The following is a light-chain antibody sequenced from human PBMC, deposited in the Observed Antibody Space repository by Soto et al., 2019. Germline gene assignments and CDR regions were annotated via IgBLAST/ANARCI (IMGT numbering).Light chain of an antibody. V-gene: IGKV1-39*01. CDR3: QQSYSTPYT. CDR1: QSISSY. CDR2: AAS. J-gene: IGKJ2*01. Sequence: DIQMTQSPSSLSASVGDRVTITCRASQSISSYLNWYQQKPGKAPKLLIYAASSLQSGVPSRFSGSGSGTEFTLTISSLQPDDFATYYCQQSYSTPYTFGLGTKLEIK.